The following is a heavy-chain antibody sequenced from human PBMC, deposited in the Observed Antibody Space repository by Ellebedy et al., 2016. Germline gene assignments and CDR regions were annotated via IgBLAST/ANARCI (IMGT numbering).Heavy chain of an antibody. V-gene: IGHV3-30*03. Sequence: GGSLRLXXAASGFTFSSYGMHWVRQAPGKGLEWVAVISYDGSNKYYADSVKGRFTISRDNSKNTLYLQMNSLRAEDTAVYYCARDDIVVVPAATGAFDIWGQGTMVTVSS. J-gene: IGHJ3*02. D-gene: IGHD2-2*01. CDR2: ISYDGSNK. CDR1: GFTFSSYG. CDR3: ARDDIVVVPAATGAFDI.